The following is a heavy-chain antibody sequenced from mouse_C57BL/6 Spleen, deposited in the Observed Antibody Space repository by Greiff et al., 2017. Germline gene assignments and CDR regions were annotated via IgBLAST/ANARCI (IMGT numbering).Heavy chain of an antibody. Sequence: QVQLKQSGAELVRPGASVTLSCKASGYTFTDYEMHWVKQTPVHGLEWIGAIDPETGGTAYNQKFKGKAILTADKSSSTAYMELRSLTSEDSAVYYCTRSVYGNYGYFDVWGTGTTVTVSS. CDR2: IDPETGGT. D-gene: IGHD2-1*01. J-gene: IGHJ1*03. CDR3: TRSVYGNYGYFDV. CDR1: GYTFTDYE. V-gene: IGHV1-15*01.